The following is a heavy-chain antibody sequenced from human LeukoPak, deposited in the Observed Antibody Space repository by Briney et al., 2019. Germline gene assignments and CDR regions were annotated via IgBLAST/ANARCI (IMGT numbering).Heavy chain of an antibody. Sequence: PGGTLRLSCVASGFTFSRHGLNWVRQAPGKGLEWVSGISPGGDITYYADSVKGRFTISRDNSKNTVCLQMNSLRAEDTAVYYCARDLGQYYDTSDNWFDPWGQGTLVTVSS. D-gene: IGHD3-22*01. CDR2: ISPGGDIT. V-gene: IGHV3-23*01. CDR1: GFTFSRHG. CDR3: ARDLGQYYDTSDNWFDP. J-gene: IGHJ5*02.